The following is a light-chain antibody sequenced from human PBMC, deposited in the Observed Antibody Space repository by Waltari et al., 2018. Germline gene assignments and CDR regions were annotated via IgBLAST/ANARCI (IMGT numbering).Light chain of an antibody. J-gene: IGLJ3*02. Sequence: QSVLTQAPSVSAAPGQTVTIYCSGTTPNIGNNYVSWYQQLPGAAPKIVIYEDNRRPSWIPDLFSGSKSGASATLGITGLQTGDEADYYCGSWDSSLGIGVLGGGTRLTVL. CDR2: EDN. CDR3: GSWDSSLGIGV. CDR1: TPNIGNNY. V-gene: IGLV1-51*01.